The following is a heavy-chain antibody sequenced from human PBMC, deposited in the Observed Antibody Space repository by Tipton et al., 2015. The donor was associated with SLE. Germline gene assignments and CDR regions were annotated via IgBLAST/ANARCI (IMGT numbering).Heavy chain of an antibody. Sequence: SLRLSCVASGFTFTVYYMSWVRQAPGQGPVYISYISPSGSDIAYADSVKGRFTVSRDNAKNSVYLQMNSLSPEDTAVYYCARTARILGFWGQGTLVIVSS. D-gene: IGHD2-15*01. CDR2: ISPSGSDI. CDR3: ARTARILGF. V-gene: IGHV3-11*04. J-gene: IGHJ4*02. CDR1: GFTFTVYY.